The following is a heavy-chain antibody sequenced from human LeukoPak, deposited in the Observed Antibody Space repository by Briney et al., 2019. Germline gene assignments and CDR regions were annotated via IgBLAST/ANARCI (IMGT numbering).Heavy chain of an antibody. Sequence: SETLSLTCTVSGGSFSTYYWSWIRQPPGKGLEWVGYIYYSGSTNYNPSLQSRVTISVDTSKNQFSLRLSSVTAADTAVYYCARENSYYDSSGYYYGSGYFDYWVQGTLVTVSS. D-gene: IGHD3-22*01. J-gene: IGHJ4*02. CDR3: ARENSYYDSSGYYYGSGYFDY. CDR2: IYYSGST. V-gene: IGHV4-59*01. CDR1: GGSFSTYY.